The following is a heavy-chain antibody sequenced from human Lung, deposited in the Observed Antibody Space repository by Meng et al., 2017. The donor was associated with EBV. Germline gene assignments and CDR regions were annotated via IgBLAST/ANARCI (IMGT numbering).Heavy chain of an antibody. V-gene: IGHV3-53*01. CDR1: GFAVSSNY. CDR3: ARTGSGSYDY. CDR2: IYYGGRT. D-gene: IGHD3-10*01. J-gene: IGHJ4*02. Sequence: EVLMGESGGGLIQPGGALGLSCAASGFAVSSNYMNWVRQAPGKGLEWVSVIYYGGRTYYADSVKGRFTISRDNSKNTLYLQMNSLRADDTALYYCARTGSGSYDYWGQGTLVTVSS.